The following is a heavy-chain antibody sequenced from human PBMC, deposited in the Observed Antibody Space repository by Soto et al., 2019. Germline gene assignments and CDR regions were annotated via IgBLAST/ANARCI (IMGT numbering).Heavy chain of an antibody. Sequence: SETLSLTCTVSGGSISSYYWSWIRQPPGKGLEWIGYIYYSGSTNYNPSLKSRVTISVDTSKNQFSLKLSSVTAADTAVYYCARRSVSAHPVGAFDYWGRGALVTVSS. CDR3: ARRSVSAHPVGAFDY. J-gene: IGHJ4*02. V-gene: IGHV4-59*08. D-gene: IGHD3-16*01. CDR2: IYYSGST. CDR1: GGSISSYY.